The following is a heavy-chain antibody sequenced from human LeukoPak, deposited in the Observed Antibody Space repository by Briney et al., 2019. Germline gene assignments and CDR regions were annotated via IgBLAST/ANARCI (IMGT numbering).Heavy chain of an antibody. CDR2: INPNSGNT. CDR3: SRAGQLVRGWQGWFDP. D-gene: IGHD3-10*01. CDR1: GYTFTGYY. Sequence: GASVKVSCKASGYTFTGYYMHWVRQAPGQGLEWMGWINPNSGNTGYAQKFQGRVTMTRNTSISTAYMELSGLRSEDTAVYYCSRAGQLVRGWQGWFDPWGQGTLVTVSS. V-gene: IGHV1-8*02. J-gene: IGHJ5*02.